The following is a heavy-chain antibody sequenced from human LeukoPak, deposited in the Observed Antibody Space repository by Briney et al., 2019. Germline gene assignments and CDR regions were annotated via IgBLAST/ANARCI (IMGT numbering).Heavy chain of an antibody. Sequence: GEPLRLSCGASGFTFSSHWMTWVRQAPGEGLEFVANIKEDGSENNYADSVKGRFTVSRDNAKNSLYLQMNSLRAEDTALYYCARERQQLRYFDYWGQGALVTVSS. CDR1: GFTFSSHW. CDR2: IKEDGSEN. J-gene: IGHJ4*02. D-gene: IGHD6-13*01. CDR3: ARERQQLRYFDY. V-gene: IGHV3-7*01.